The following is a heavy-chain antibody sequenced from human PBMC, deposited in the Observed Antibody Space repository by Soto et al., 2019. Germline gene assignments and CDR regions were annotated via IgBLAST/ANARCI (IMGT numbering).Heavy chain of an antibody. D-gene: IGHD1-20*01. J-gene: IGHJ2*01. CDR3: DRDRSDHIKPGYFDL. CDR2: IWDDGSNK. V-gene: IGHV3-33*01. Sequence: QVQLVESGGGVVQPGRSLRLSCAASGFTFSSYGMHWFRQAPGKGLEWVAVIWDDGSNKYYADSVKGRFNICRDNSKNTLYLQMNSLRAEDTTVYYCDRDRSDHIKPGYFDLRGRGTLMTVS. CDR1: GFTFSSYG.